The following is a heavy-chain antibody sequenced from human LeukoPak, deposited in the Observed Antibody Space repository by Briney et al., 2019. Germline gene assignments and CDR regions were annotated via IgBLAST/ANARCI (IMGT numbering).Heavy chain of an antibody. Sequence: PSEPLSLTCAVYGGSISSSNWWSWVRQPPGKGLEWIGEIYHSGSTNYNPSLKSRVTISVDKSKNQFSLKLSSVTAADTAVYYCARERVAAAGGSNWFDPWGQGTLVTVSS. D-gene: IGHD6-13*01. CDR3: ARERVAAAGGSNWFDP. CDR2: IYHSGST. J-gene: IGHJ5*02. CDR1: GGSISSSNW. V-gene: IGHV4-4*02.